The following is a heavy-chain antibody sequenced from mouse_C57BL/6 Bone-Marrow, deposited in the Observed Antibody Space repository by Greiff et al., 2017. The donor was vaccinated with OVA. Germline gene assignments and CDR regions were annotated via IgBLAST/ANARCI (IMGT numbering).Heavy chain of an antibody. D-gene: IGHD2-2*01. CDR3: ATRAVTIPYAMDY. CDR2: LHPSDSDT. CDR1: GYTFTSYW. Sequence: QVQLQQPGAELVKPGASVKVSCKASGYTFTSYWMHWVKQRPGQGLEWIGRLHPSDSDTNYNQKFKGKATLTVDKSSSTAYMQLSSLTSEDSAVYYCATRAVTIPYAMDYWGQGTSVTVSS. J-gene: IGHJ4*01. V-gene: IGHV1-74*01.